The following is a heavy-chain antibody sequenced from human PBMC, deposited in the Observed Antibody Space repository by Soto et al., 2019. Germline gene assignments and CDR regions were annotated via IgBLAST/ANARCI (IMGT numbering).Heavy chain of an antibody. CDR2: INWNSGIT. V-gene: IGHV3-9*01. J-gene: IGHJ5*02. CDR1: GFTFEDHA. CDR3: TKGRGALTVVSNWFDP. D-gene: IGHD3-22*01. Sequence: EVQLVESGGGLVQPGKSLKLSCVAIGFTFEDHAMHWTRKVPGKGLEWVAGINWNSGITGYADSVKGRFTISRDNANNSLHLEMNSLKSEDTAFYYCTKGRGALTVVSNWFDPWGQGTPVTVSS.